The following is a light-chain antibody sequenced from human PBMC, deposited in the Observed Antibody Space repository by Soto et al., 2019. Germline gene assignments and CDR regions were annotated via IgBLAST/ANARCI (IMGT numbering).Light chain of an antibody. J-gene: IGLJ1*01. Sequence: QSALTQPASVSGPLGQTITISCTGTTREIAGYNYISWYQQLPGKAPKLMIYQVTIRPSGISNRFSGSKSGNTASLTISGLQAEDEADYYCTSFSSSTSLYVFGTGTKSPS. CDR3: TSFSSSTSLYV. CDR1: TREIAGYNY. V-gene: IGLV2-14*01. CDR2: QVT.